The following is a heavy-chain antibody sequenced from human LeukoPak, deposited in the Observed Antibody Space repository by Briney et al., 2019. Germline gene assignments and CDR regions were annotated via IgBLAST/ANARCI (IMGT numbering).Heavy chain of an antibody. CDR2: ISGSGGST. CDR3: AKDMIRVLFGRFDP. J-gene: IGHJ5*02. CDR1: GFTFSSYA. Sequence: GGSLRLSCAASGFTFSSYAMSWVHQAPGKGLEWVSAISGSGGSTYYADSVKGRFTISRDNSKNTLYLQMNGLRAEDTAVYYCAKDMIRVLFGRFDPWGQGTLVTVSS. V-gene: IGHV3-23*01. D-gene: IGHD3-3*01.